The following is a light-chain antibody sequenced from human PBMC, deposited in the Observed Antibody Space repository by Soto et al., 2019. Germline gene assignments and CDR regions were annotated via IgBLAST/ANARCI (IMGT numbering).Light chain of an antibody. CDR1: SGHSSYA. Sequence: QPVLTQSPSASASLGASGKLTCTLSSGHSSYAIAWHQQQPEKGPRYLMKLNSDGSHSKGDGIPDRFSGSSSGAERYLTISSLQSEDEADYYCQTWVTGMQIVGGGTKLTVL. V-gene: IGLV4-69*01. CDR3: QTWVTGMQI. J-gene: IGLJ2*01. CDR2: LNSDGSH.